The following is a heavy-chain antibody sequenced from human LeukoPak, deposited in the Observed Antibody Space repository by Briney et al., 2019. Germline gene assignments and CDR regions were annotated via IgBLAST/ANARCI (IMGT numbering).Heavy chain of an antibody. CDR1: GGSFSGYY. CDR3: ARGRLRYFDWLNLDY. V-gene: IGHV4-34*01. D-gene: IGHD3-9*01. CDR2: INHSGST. Sequence: SETLSLTCAVYGGSFSGYYWSWIRQPPGNGLEWIGEINHSGSTNYNPSLKSRVTISVDTSKNQFSLKLSSVTAADTAVYYCARGRLRYFDWLNLDYWGQGTLVTVSS. J-gene: IGHJ4*02.